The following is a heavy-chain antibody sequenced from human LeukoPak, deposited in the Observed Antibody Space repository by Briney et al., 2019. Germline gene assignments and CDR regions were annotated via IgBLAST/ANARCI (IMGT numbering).Heavy chain of an antibody. CDR3: AREMAAGTFDY. D-gene: IGHD5-24*01. Sequence: PGGSLRLSCAASGFTFDDYAMHWVRQAPGKGLEWVSGISWNSGSIGYADSVKGRFTISRDNAKNSLYLQMNSLRAEDTAVYFCAREMAAGTFDYWGQGALVTVSS. V-gene: IGHV3-9*01. CDR1: GFTFDDYA. J-gene: IGHJ4*02. CDR2: ISWNSGSI.